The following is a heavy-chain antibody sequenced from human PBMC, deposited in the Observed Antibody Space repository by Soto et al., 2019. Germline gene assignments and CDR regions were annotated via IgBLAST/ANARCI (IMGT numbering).Heavy chain of an antibody. J-gene: IGHJ4*01. V-gene: IGHV4-39*01. Sequence: QVRLQESGPGQVKPSETLSLTCTVSGASITNTPSFWGWIRQPPGKGLQWIGGLYNGERTHYTPSLKSRVTISGSTSENQVFPSLKLETAADTASYFCARFSDVARQAIDYWGRGVLVTVSP. CDR3: ARFSDVARQAIDY. CDR2: LYNGERT. CDR1: GASITNTPSF. D-gene: IGHD3-10*01.